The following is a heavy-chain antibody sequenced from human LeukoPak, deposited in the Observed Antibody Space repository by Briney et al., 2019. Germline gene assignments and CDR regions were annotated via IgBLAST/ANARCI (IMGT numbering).Heavy chain of an antibody. V-gene: IGHV4-59*01. D-gene: IGHD2-15*01. CDR1: GGSISSYY. Sequence: SETLSLTCTVSGGSISSYYSSWIRQPPGKGLEWIGYIYYSGSTNYNPSLKSRVTISVDTSKNQFSLKLSSVTAADTAVYYCAREVVVVAAGNWFDPWGQGTLVTVSS. CDR3: AREVVVVAAGNWFDP. J-gene: IGHJ5*02. CDR2: IYYSGST.